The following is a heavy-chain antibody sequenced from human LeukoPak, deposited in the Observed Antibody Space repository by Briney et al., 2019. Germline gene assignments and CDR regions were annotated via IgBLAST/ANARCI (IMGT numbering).Heavy chain of an antibody. D-gene: IGHD3-10*01. CDR1: GFTLRNYW. CDR3: AKDVQGILYFGPYYMDV. CDR2: IDNDGRGT. Sequence: GGSLRLSCTASGFTLRNYWMHWVRQAPGKGLVWVSRIDNDGRGTSYADSVRGRFTISRDDAKNTLYLQMGSLRAEDMAVYYCAKDVQGILYFGPYYMDVWGKGTTVTISS. V-gene: IGHV3-74*01. J-gene: IGHJ6*03.